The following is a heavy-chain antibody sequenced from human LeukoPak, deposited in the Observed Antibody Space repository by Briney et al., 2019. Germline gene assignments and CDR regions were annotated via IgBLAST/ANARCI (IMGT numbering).Heavy chain of an antibody. CDR2: IIPIFGTA. CDR3: AREGSHCSGGSCYSNWFDP. CDR1: GYTFTSYG. Sequence: ASVKVSCKASGYTFTSYGISWVRQAPGQGLEWMGGIIPIFGTANYAQKFQGRVTITADESTSTAYMELSSLRSEDTAVYYCAREGSHCSGGSCYSNWFDPWGQGTLVTVSS. J-gene: IGHJ5*02. V-gene: IGHV1-69*13. D-gene: IGHD2-15*01.